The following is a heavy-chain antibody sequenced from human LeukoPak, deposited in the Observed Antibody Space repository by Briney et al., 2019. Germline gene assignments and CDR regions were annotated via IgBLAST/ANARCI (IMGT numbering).Heavy chain of an antibody. CDR3: ASRRDGYKLNYFDY. CDR2: ISSSSSYI. CDR1: GFTFSSYS. V-gene: IGHV3-21*01. J-gene: IGHJ4*02. Sequence: GGSLRLSCAASGFTFSSYSMNWVRQAPGKGLEWVSSISSSSSYIYYADSVKGRFTISRDNAKNSLYLQMNSLRAEDTAVYYCASRRDGYKLNYFDYWGQGTLVTVSS. D-gene: IGHD5-24*01.